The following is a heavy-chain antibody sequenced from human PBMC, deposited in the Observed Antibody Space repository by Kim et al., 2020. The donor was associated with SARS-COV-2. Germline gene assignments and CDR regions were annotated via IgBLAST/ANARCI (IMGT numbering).Heavy chain of an antibody. V-gene: IGHV4-34*01. CDR3: ARWGGGMDV. Sequence: SETLSLTCAVYGGSFSGYYWSWIRQPPGKGLEWIGEINHSGSTNYNPSLKSRVTISVDTSKNQFSLKLSSVTAADTAVYYCARWGGGMDVWGQGTTVTVSS. D-gene: IGHD3-16*01. CDR2: INHSGST. CDR1: GGSFSGYY. J-gene: IGHJ6*02.